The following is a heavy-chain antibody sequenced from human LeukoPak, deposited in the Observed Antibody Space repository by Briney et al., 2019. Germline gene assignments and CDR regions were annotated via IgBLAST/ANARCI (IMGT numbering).Heavy chain of an antibody. Sequence: GGSLRLSCAASGFIFTNYAMTWVRQAPGKGLEWVSTIRGSDGRANYADSVKGRFTISRDNSKSTLYLQMSSLRAEDTAVYYCAKDRHNYCSPDAFDLWGQGTMVTVSS. J-gene: IGHJ3*01. CDR2: IRGSDGRA. CDR1: GFIFTNYA. V-gene: IGHV3-23*01. CDR3: AKDRHNYCSPDAFDL. D-gene: IGHD4-11*01.